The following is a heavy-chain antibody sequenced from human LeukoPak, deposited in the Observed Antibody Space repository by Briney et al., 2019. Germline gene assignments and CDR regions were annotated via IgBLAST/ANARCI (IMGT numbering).Heavy chain of an antibody. CDR2: ISPSGSIS. V-gene: IGHV3-23*01. Sequence: GGSLRLSCAASGFTFSSHGINWVRQAPGKGLEWVSGISPSGSISYYADSVKGRFTISRDNSKNTLYMQMNSLRAEDTAVYFCAKRSSTSINCHYMDVWGKGTTVTVSS. CDR3: AKRSSTSINCHYMDV. J-gene: IGHJ6*03. CDR1: GFTFSSHG. D-gene: IGHD2/OR15-2a*01.